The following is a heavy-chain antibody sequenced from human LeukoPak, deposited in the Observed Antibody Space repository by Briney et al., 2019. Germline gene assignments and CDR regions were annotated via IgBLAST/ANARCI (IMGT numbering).Heavy chain of an antibody. Sequence: GGSLRLSCAASGFTFSSSGMHWVRQAPGKGLEWVSGVSDSGDRTYYADSVKGRFTISRDNSKNTLYLQMNSLRAEDTAVYYCARDLDYYDSSGYYPRFDYWGQGTLVTVSS. D-gene: IGHD3-22*01. V-gene: IGHV3-23*01. CDR2: VSDSGDRT. CDR3: ARDLDYYDSSGYYPRFDY. J-gene: IGHJ4*02. CDR1: GFTFSSSG.